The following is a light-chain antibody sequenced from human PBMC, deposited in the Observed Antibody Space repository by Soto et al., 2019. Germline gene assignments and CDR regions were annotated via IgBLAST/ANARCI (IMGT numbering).Light chain of an antibody. CDR1: QSVSIN. CDR2: DAS. J-gene: IGKJ1*01. V-gene: IGKV3D-15*01. CDR3: QQYNSYSEA. Sequence: EIVMTQSPGTLSVSPGERATLSCRASQSVSINLAWYQQKPGQAPRLLIYDASTRATGIPARFSGSGSGTEFTLTISSLQSKDFAVYYCQQYNSYSEAFGQGTKVELK.